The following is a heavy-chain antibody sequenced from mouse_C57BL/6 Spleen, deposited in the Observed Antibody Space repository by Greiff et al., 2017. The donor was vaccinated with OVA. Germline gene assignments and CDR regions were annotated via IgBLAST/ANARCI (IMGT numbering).Heavy chain of an antibody. V-gene: IGHV5-4*01. CDR1: GFTFSSYA. Sequence: DVMLVESGGGLVKPGGSLKLSCAASGFTFSSYAMSWVRQTPEKRLEWVATISDGGSYTYYPDNVKGRFTISRDNAKNNLYLQMSHLKSEDTAMYYCARDRNYYGYDVGAMDYWGQGTSVTVSS. CDR2: ISDGGSYT. D-gene: IGHD2-2*01. J-gene: IGHJ4*01. CDR3: ARDRNYYGYDVGAMDY.